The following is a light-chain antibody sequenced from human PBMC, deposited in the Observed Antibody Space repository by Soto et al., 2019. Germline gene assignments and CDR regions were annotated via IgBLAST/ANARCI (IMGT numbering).Light chain of an antibody. CDR1: SSDVVGYNY. CDR2: EVN. CDR3: SSYAASNNYV. Sequence: QSVLTQPPSASGSPGQSVTISCTGTSSDVVGYNYVSWYQQHPGKAPKLMIYEVNKRPSGVPNRFSGSKSANTASLTVSGLQDEDEADYYCSSYAASNNYVFGTGTKLTV. J-gene: IGLJ1*01. V-gene: IGLV2-8*01.